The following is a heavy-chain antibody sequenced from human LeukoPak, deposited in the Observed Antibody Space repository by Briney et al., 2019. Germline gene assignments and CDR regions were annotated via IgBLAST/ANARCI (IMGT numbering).Heavy chain of an antibody. CDR1: GFTFSSYG. CDR2: IWYDGSNK. V-gene: IGHV3-33*01. J-gene: IGHJ4*02. D-gene: IGHD3-22*01. Sequence: GGSLRLSCAASGFTFSSYGMYWVRQAPGKGLEWVAVIWYDGSNKYYADSVKGRFTISRDNSKNTLYLQVNSLRAEDTAVYYCASGKKGYDSSGYYLDYWGQGTLVTVSS. CDR3: ASGKKGYDSSGYYLDY.